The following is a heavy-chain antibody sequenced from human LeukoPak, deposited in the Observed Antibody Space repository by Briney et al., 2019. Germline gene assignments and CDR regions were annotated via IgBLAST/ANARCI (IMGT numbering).Heavy chain of an antibody. CDR3: AREMHSGSYYNWFDP. V-gene: IGHV4-61*02. CDR1: GGSISSGSYY. Sequence: KPSETLSLTCTVSGGSISSGSYYWSWIRQPAGKGLEWIGRIYTSGSTNYNPSLKSRVTISVDTSKNQFSLKLSSVTAADTAVYYCAREMHSGSYYNWFDPWGQGTLVTVSS. D-gene: IGHD1-26*01. CDR2: IYTSGST. J-gene: IGHJ5*02.